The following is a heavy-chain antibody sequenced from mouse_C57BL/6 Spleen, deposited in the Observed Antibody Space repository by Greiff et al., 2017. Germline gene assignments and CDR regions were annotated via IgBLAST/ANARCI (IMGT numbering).Heavy chain of an antibody. CDR2: IYPGSGST. Sequence: VQLQQSGAELVKPGASVKMSCKASGYTFTSYWITWVKQRPGQGLEWIGDIYPGSGSTNYNEKFKSKATLTVDTSSSTAYMQLSSLTSEDSAVYYCARRYGSSPWFAYWGQGTLVTVSA. CDR3: ARRYGSSPWFAY. J-gene: IGHJ3*01. V-gene: IGHV1-55*01. D-gene: IGHD1-1*01. CDR1: GYTFTSYW.